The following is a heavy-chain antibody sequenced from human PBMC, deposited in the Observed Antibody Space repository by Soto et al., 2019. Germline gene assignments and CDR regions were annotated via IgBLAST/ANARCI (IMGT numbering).Heavy chain of an antibody. CDR2: IWYDGSNK. CDR1: GFTFSSYG. CDR3: AKDRSFTIFGVVMLDY. V-gene: IGHV3-33*06. Sequence: LRLSCAASGFTFSSYGMHWVRQAPGKGLEWVAVIWYDGSNKYYADSVKGRFTISRDNSKNTLYLQMSSLRAEDTAVYYCAKDRSFTIFGVVMLDYWGQGTRVTVSS. D-gene: IGHD3-3*01. J-gene: IGHJ4*02.